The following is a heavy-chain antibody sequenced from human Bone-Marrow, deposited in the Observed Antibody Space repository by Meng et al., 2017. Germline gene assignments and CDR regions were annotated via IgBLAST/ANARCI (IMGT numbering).Heavy chain of an antibody. CDR1: GFTFSNPW. CDR2: IKSKTDGGTT. Sequence: GESLKISCAASGFTFSNPWMSWVRQAPGKGLEWVGRIKSKTDGGTTDYAAPVKGRFTISRDDSKNTLYLQMNSLKTEDTAVYYCTTDPYVLIVAFDIWGQGTMVTVSS. V-gene: IGHV3-15*01. CDR3: TTDPYVLIVAFDI. D-gene: IGHD2-8*01. J-gene: IGHJ3*02.